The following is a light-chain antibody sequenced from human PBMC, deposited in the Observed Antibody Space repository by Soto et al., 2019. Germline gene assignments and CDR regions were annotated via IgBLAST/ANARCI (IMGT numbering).Light chain of an antibody. V-gene: IGLV1-44*01. J-gene: IGLJ3*02. Sequence: QSVLIQSPSASGTPGQRVTISCSGSRSNIGSNTVNWYQQVPGTAPRLLIYADNQRPSGVPDRFSGSKSGTSASLAISGLQSEDEADYYCSAWDDSLNTPVFGGGTKLTGL. CDR2: ADN. CDR3: SAWDDSLNTPV. CDR1: RSNIGSNT.